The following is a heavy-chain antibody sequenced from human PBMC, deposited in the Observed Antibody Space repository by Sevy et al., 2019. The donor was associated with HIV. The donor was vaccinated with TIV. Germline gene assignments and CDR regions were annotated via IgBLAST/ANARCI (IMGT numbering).Heavy chain of an antibody. V-gene: IGHV3-48*01. CDR2: ISSSSSTI. J-gene: IGHJ6*02. Sequence: GSLRLSCAASGFTFSSYSMNWVRQAPGKGLEWVSYISSSSSTIYYADSVKGRFTISRDNAKNSLYLQMNSLRAEDTAVYYCAREYSGSYYYYYGMDVWGQGTTVTVSS. D-gene: IGHD1-26*01. CDR3: AREYSGSYYYYYGMDV. CDR1: GFTFSSYS.